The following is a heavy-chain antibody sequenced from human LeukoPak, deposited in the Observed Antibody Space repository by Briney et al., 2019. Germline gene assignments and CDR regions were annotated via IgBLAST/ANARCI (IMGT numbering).Heavy chain of an antibody. CDR2: IIPIFGTA. V-gene: IGHV1-69*13. CDR3: ARGYGDILTGTLREIDY. D-gene: IGHD3-9*01. Sequence: SVKVSCKASGGTFSSYAISWVRQAPGQGLEWMGGIIPIFGTANYAQKFQGRVTITADESTSTAYMELSSLRSEDTAVYYCARGYGDILTGTLREIDYWGQGTPVTVSS. CDR1: GGTFSSYA. J-gene: IGHJ4*02.